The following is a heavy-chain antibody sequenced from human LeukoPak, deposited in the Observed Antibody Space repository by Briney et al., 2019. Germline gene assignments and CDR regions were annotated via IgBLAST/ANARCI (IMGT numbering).Heavy chain of an antibody. J-gene: IGHJ6*02. CDR1: GFTFSSYG. V-gene: IGHV3-30*18. D-gene: IGHD6-19*01. CDR3: AKALGRSGWYHYYYGMDV. Sequence: GGSLRLSCAASGFTFSSYGMHWVRQAPGKGLEWVAVISYDGSNKYYADSVKGRFTISRDNSKNTLYLQMNSLRAEDTAVYYCAKALGRSGWYHYYYGMDVWGQGTTVTVSS. CDR2: ISYDGSNK.